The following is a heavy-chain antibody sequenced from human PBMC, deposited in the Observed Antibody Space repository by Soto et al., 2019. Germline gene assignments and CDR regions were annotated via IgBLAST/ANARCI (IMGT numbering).Heavy chain of an antibody. J-gene: IGHJ6*02. CDR1: GGSFSGYY. CDR2: INHSGST. CDR3: AREEIAVAGTDYYYGMDG. Sequence: SETLYLTCAVYGGSFSGYYWSWIRQPPGKGLEWIGEINHSGSTNYNPSLKSRVTISVDTSKNQFSLKRSSVTAADTAVYYCAREEIAVAGTDYYYGMDGWGQGTTVTVSS. D-gene: IGHD6-19*01. V-gene: IGHV4-34*01.